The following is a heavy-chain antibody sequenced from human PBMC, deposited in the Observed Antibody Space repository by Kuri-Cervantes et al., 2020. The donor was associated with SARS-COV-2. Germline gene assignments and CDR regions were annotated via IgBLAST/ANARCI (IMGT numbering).Heavy chain of an antibody. V-gene: IGHV3-23*01. Sequence: GGSLRLSCAASGFTFTIYAMNWVRQAPGKGLEWVSGISGSGGSTYYADSVKGRFTISRDNSKNTLYLQMNSLRAEDTAVYYCAREKVRDYDYVWGSYRHDGYYMDVWGKGTTVTVSS. J-gene: IGHJ6*03. CDR3: AREKVRDYDYVWGSYRHDGYYMDV. D-gene: IGHD3-16*02. CDR2: ISGSGGST. CDR1: GFTFTIYA.